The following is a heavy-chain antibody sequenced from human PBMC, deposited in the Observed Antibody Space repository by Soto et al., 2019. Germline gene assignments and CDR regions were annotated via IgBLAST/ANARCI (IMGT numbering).Heavy chain of an antibody. Sequence: QVQLVESGGGVVQPGRSLRLSCAASGFTFSSYAMHWVRQAPGKGLEWVAVISYDGSNKYYADSVKGRFTISRDNSKNKLYLQMNSLRAEDTAVYYCERGGHYCGGDCRPLDYWGQGTLVTVSS. CDR1: GFTFSSYA. CDR3: ERGGHYCGGDCRPLDY. V-gene: IGHV3-30-3*01. J-gene: IGHJ4*02. CDR2: ISYDGSNK. D-gene: IGHD2-21*02.